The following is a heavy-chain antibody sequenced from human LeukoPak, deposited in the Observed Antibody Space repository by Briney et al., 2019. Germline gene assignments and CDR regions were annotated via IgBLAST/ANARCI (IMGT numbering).Heavy chain of an antibody. Sequence: GGSLRLSCAASGFTFSSYAMNWVRQAPGKGLEWASVIYSGGSTYYADSVKGRFTISRDNSKNTLYLQMNSLRAEDTAVYYCARARVDWGQGTLVTVSS. CDR1: GFTFSSYA. D-gene: IGHD3-10*01. V-gene: IGHV3-53*01. CDR2: IYSGGST. J-gene: IGHJ4*02. CDR3: ARARVD.